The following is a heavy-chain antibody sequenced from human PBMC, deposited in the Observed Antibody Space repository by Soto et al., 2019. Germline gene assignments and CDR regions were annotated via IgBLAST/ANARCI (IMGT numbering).Heavy chain of an antibody. Sequence: SETRARGCTVSGGSVSSYYWSWIRQPPGKGLEWIGYIYYSGSTNYNPSLKSRVTISVDTSKNQFSLKLSSVTAADTAGYYCARDRIAVADEDGMDVWGQGTTVTVSS. CDR3: ARDRIAVADEDGMDV. V-gene: IGHV4-59*02. D-gene: IGHD6-19*01. CDR1: GGSVSSYY. J-gene: IGHJ6*02. CDR2: IYYSGST.